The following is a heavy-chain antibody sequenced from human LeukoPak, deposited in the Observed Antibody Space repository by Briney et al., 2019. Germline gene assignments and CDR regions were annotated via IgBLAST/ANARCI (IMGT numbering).Heavy chain of an antibody. J-gene: IGHJ6*03. Sequence: SETLSLTCTVSGGSISSGSYYWSWIRQPAGKELEWIGRIYTSGSTNYNPSLKSRVTISVDTSKNQFSLKLSSVTAADTAVYYCARTLPYYYYYMDVWGKGTTVTVSS. CDR3: ARTLPYYYYYMDV. CDR2: IYTSGST. CDR1: GGSISSGSYY. V-gene: IGHV4-61*02.